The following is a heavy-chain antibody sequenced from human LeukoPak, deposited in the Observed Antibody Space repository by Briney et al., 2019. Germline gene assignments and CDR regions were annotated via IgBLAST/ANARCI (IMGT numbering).Heavy chain of an antibody. CDR3: AREDYGDYKAFDI. D-gene: IGHD4-17*01. Sequence: SVKVSCTASGGTFSSYAISWVRQAPGQGLELKGGIIPIFRTANYAQEFQGRVTITADESTSTAYMVLGSLRSEDTAVYYCAREDYGDYKAFDIWGQGTMLTVSA. V-gene: IGHV1-69*01. CDR1: GGTFSSYA. J-gene: IGHJ3*02. CDR2: IIPIFRTA.